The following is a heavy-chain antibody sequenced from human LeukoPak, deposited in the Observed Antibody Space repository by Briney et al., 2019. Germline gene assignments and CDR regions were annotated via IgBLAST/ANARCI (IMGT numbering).Heavy chain of an antibody. CDR3: ARERGDYDSDNWFDS. Sequence: SETLSLTCTVSGASIRSYFWRWLRQPPGKGLEWIGYIYYGGGTKYNPSFESRITISVDTSKNRIYLNLTSVTASDTAIYYCARERGDYDSDNWFDSWGQGTLVTVSS. V-gene: IGHV4-59*01. CDR2: IYYGGGT. CDR1: GASIRSYF. J-gene: IGHJ5*01. D-gene: IGHD4-17*01.